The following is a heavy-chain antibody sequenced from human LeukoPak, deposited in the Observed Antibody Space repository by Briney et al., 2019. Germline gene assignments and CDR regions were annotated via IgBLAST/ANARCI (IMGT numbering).Heavy chain of an antibody. J-gene: IGHJ4*02. CDR1: GFTFSSYA. V-gene: IGHV3-30*04. D-gene: IGHD5-24*01. Sequence: GGSLRLSCAASGFTFSSYAMHWVRQAPGKGLEWVAVISYDGSNKYYADSVKGRFTISRDNSKNTLYLQMNSLRAEDTAVYYCAKSSHGDGSFDYWGQGTLVTVSS. CDR3: AKSSHGDGSFDY. CDR2: ISYDGSNK.